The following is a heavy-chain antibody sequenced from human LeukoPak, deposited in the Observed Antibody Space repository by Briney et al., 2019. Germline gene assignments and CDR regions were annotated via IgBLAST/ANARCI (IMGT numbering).Heavy chain of an antibody. Sequence: GSLRLSCAASGFTFSSYGMSWVRQAPGKGLEWVSAISGSGGSTYYADSVKGRFTISRDNSKNTLYLQMNSLRAEDTAVYYCAKSGLGSGYFFDYWGQGTLVTVSS. CDR2: ISGSGGST. J-gene: IGHJ4*02. CDR3: AKSGLGSGYFFDY. D-gene: IGHD3-22*01. V-gene: IGHV3-23*01. CDR1: GFTFSSYG.